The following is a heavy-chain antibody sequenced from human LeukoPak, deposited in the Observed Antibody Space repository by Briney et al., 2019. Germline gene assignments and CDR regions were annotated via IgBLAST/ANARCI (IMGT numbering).Heavy chain of an antibody. Sequence: GASVKVSCKASGGTFSSFAISWVRQVPGQGLEWMGRIIAILGIANYAQKFQGRVTITADKSTSIAYMELSSLRSEDTAVYYCARSRYCSDSSCPFNWFDPWGQGTLVTVAS. CDR1: GGTFSSFA. D-gene: IGHD2-15*01. CDR3: ARSRYCSDSSCPFNWFDP. V-gene: IGHV1-69*04. CDR2: IIAILGIA. J-gene: IGHJ5*02.